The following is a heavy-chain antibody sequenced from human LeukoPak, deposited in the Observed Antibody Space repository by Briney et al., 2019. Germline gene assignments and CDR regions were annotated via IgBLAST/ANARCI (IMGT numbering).Heavy chain of an antibody. J-gene: IGHJ1*01. CDR2: IYYSGST. CDR1: GGSISSSSYY. Sequence: SETPSLTCTVSGGSISSSSYYWGWIRQPPGKGLEWIGSIYYSGSTYYNPSLKSRVTISVDTSKNQFSLKLSSVTAADTAVFYCARLDFSVVRGIKFFQVWGQGTLVTVSS. V-gene: IGHV4-39*01. CDR3: ARLDFSVVRGIKFFQV. D-gene: IGHD3-10*01.